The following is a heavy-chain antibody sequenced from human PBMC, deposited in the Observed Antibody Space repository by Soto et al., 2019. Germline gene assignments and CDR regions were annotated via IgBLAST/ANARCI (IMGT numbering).Heavy chain of an antibody. CDR3: AKRMPIGSGTMGYYYYMDV. Sequence: GGSLRLSCAASGFTFSSYAMSWVRQAPGKGLEWVSAISGSGGSTYYADSVKGRFTISRDNSKNTLYLQMNSLRAEDTAVYYCAKRMPIGSGTMGYYYYMDVWGKGTTVTVSS. J-gene: IGHJ6*03. CDR2: ISGSGGST. CDR1: GFTFSSYA. V-gene: IGHV3-23*01. D-gene: IGHD3-10*01.